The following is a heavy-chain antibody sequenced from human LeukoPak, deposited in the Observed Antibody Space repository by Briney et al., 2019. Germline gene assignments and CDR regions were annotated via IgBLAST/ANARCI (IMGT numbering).Heavy chain of an antibody. Sequence: SETLSLTCIVSGVSITNYYWGWIRQPPGEGLQWLGSIYYSGSPYDNPSLKSRVTISVDTSKNLFSLKLSSVTAADTAVYYCARLLHDSRGYYYFDCWGPGTLVTVSS. CDR1: GVSITNYY. CDR3: ARLLHDSRGYYYFDC. J-gene: IGHJ4*02. D-gene: IGHD3-22*01. CDR2: IYYSGSP. V-gene: IGHV4-39*01.